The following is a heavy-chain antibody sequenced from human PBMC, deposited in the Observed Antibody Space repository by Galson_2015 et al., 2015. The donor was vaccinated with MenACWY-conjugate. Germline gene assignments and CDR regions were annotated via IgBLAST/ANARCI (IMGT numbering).Heavy chain of an antibody. CDR3: AREGYCSGGSCRNTYYYYGMDV. D-gene: IGHD2-15*01. CDR1: GYTFTGYY. Sequence: SVKVSCKASGYTFTGYYMHWVRQAPGQGLEWMGWINPNSGGTNYAQKFRGWVTMTRDTSISTAYMELSRLRSDDTAVYYCAREGYCSGGSCRNTYYYYGMDVWGQGTTVTVSS. V-gene: IGHV1-2*04. J-gene: IGHJ6*02. CDR2: INPNSGGT.